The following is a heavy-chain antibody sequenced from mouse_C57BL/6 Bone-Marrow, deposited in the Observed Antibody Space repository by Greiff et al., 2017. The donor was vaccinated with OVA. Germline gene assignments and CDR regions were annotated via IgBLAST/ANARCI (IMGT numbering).Heavy chain of an antibody. J-gene: IGHJ3*01. Sequence: EVHLVESGEGLVKPGGSLKLSCAASGFTFSSYAMSWVRQTPEKRLEWVAYISSGGDYIYYADTVKGRFTISRDNARNTLYLQMSSLKSEDTAMYYCTRDHSSWFAYWGQGTLVTVSA. V-gene: IGHV5-9-1*02. CDR2: ISSGGDYI. D-gene: IGHD3-1*01. CDR3: TRDHSSWFAY. CDR1: GFTFSSYA.